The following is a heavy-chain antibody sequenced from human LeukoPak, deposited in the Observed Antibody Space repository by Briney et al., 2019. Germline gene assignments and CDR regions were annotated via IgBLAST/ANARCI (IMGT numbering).Heavy chain of an antibody. V-gene: IGHV1-18*01. CDR2: ISAYNGNT. Sequence: ASVKVSFKASGYTFTSYGISWVRQAPGQGLEWMGWISAYNGNTNYAQKLQGRVTMTTDTSTSTAYMELRSLRSDDTAVYYCARELDCSSTSCTPTSLGFDYWGQGTLVTVSS. CDR1: GYTFTSYG. D-gene: IGHD2-2*01. CDR3: ARELDCSSTSCTPTSLGFDY. J-gene: IGHJ4*02.